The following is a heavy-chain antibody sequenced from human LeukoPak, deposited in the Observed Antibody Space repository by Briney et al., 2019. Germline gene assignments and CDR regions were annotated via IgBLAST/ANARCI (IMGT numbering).Heavy chain of an antibody. CDR3: VREGNELLSKNFDY. V-gene: IGHV1-2*02. CDR1: GLTFSGHY. J-gene: IGHJ4*02. CDR2: INPHSGGT. D-gene: IGHD2-21*02. Sequence: ASVKVSCKASGLTFSGHYIHWVRQAPGQGLEWMGYINPHSGGTSSPQKFQGRVTMTTDTSISAVYMELSSLTSDDTAMYYCVREGNELLSKNFDYWGQGSLVTVSS.